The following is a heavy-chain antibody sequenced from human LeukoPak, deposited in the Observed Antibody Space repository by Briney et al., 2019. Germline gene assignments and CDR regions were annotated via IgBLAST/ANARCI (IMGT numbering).Heavy chain of an antibody. CDR1: GFTFTSSA. J-gene: IGHJ6*02. V-gene: IGHV1-58*01. CDR3: AAVVLPAAIVGYCYYGMDV. CDR2: IVVGSGNT. Sequence: SVKVSCKASGFTFTSSAVQWVRQARGQRLEWIGWIVVGSGNTNYAQKFQERVTITRDMSTSTAYMGLSSLRSEDTAVYYCAAVVLPAAIVGYCYYGMDVWGQGTTVTVSS. D-gene: IGHD2-2*02.